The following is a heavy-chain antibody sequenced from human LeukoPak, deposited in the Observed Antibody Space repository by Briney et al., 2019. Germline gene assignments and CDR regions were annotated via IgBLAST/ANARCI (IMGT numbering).Heavy chain of an antibody. J-gene: IGHJ4*02. CDR2: IRYDGSNK. Sequence: GGSLRLSCAAPGFTFSSYGMHWVRQAPGKGLEWVAFIRYDGSNKYYADSVKGRFTISRDNSKNTLYLQMNSLRAEDTAVYYCAVPYYYGSGRNYWGQGTLVTVSS. V-gene: IGHV3-30*02. CDR1: GFTFSSYG. CDR3: AVPYYYGSGRNY. D-gene: IGHD3-10*01.